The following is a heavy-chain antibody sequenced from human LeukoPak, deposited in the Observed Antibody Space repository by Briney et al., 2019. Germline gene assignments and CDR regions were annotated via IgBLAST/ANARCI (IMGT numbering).Heavy chain of an antibody. J-gene: IGHJ4*02. V-gene: IGHV3-74*01. D-gene: IGHD2-2*01. CDR2: VDTDGTNT. CDR3: AKAHCSSTSCSRADN. Sequence: GGSLRLSCAASGFTFSDYWMHWVRQAPGMGLEWVSHVDTDGTNTNYADSVKGRFTISRDNAKNTAYLQMSALRAEDTAVYYCAKAHCSSTSCSRADNWGQGTLVTVSS. CDR1: GFTFSDYW.